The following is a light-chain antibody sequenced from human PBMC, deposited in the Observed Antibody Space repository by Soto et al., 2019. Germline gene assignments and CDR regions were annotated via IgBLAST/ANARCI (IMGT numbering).Light chain of an antibody. V-gene: IGLV2-14*01. CDR1: SSDVGGYNY. Sequence: QSALTQPASVSGSPGQSITISCTGTSSDVGGYNYVSWYQQHPGKAPKLMIYEVSNRPSGVSNRFSGSKSGNTASLTISGLQAEDEDDYYCRSYTRSSTRVFGGGTKLTVL. J-gene: IGLJ3*02. CDR2: EVS. CDR3: RSYTRSSTRV.